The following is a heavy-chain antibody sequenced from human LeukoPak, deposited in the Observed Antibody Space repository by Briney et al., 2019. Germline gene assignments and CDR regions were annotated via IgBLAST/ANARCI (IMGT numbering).Heavy chain of an antibody. Sequence: PGGSLRLSCAASGFTFSSYAMSWVRQAPGKGLEWVSTISGSGGSTYYADSVKGRFTISRDNSKNTLYLQMNSLRAEDTAVYYCAKDKGELGEFDYWGQGTLVTVSS. CDR1: GFTFSSYA. V-gene: IGHV3-23*01. J-gene: IGHJ4*02. CDR3: AKDKGELGEFDY. D-gene: IGHD1-26*01. CDR2: ISGSGGST.